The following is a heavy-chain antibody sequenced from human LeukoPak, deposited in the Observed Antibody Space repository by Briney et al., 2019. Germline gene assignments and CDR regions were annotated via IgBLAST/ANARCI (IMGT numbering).Heavy chain of an antibody. V-gene: IGHV3-15*01. CDR1: GITFRNTW. CDR2: IKRKTDGGTI. J-gene: IGHJ4*02. CDR3: TTDPVRGVVGAPEY. D-gene: IGHD1-26*01. Sequence: GGSLRLSCVASGITFRNTWMSWVRQTPGKGLEWVGRIKRKTDGGTIDYAAPVKGRFTISRDDSKNTLYLQMNSLKTEDTAMYYCTTDPVRGVVGAPEYWGQGTLVTVSS.